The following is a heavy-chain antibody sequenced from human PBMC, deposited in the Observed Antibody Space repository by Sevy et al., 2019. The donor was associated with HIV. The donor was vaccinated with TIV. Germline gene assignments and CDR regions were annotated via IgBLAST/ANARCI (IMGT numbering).Heavy chain of an antibody. V-gene: IGHV3-7*01. D-gene: IGHD2-2*01. CDR1: GFTFSNSW. CDR3: TRVSRGTDADY. CDR2: INPVGTEE. Sequence: GGSLRLSCVASGFTFSNSWMNWVRQAPGKGLGWVANINPVGTEEFYVDSLKGRYIISRDNAKKSLFLQMNRLRAEDTAVYYCTRVSRGTDADYWGQGTLVTVSS. J-gene: IGHJ4*02.